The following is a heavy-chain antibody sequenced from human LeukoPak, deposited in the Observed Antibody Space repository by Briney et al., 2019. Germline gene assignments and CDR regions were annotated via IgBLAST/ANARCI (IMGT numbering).Heavy chain of an antibody. Sequence: SETLSLTCTVSGGSISSYYWGWIRQPPGKGLEWIGSIYYSGSTYYNPSLKSRVTISVDTSKNQFSLKLSSVTAADTAVYYCARVPYYYGSGSYYKPGYFDYWGQGTLVTVSS. V-gene: IGHV4-39*07. D-gene: IGHD3-10*01. CDR3: ARVPYYYGSGSYYKPGYFDY. CDR1: GGSISSYY. CDR2: IYYSGST. J-gene: IGHJ4*02.